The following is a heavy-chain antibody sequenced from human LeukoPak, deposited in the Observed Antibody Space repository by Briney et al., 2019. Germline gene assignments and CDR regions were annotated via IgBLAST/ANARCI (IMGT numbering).Heavy chain of an antibody. CDR3: ARYYYDSSGYYFDY. CDR2: IYYSGST. Sequence: SETLSLTCTVSGGSISSYYWSWIRQPPGKGLEWIGYIYYSGSTNYIPSLKSRVTISVDTSKNQFSLKLSSVTAADTAVYYCARYYYDSSGYYFDYWGQGTLVTVSS. J-gene: IGHJ4*02. V-gene: IGHV4-59*08. CDR1: GGSISSYY. D-gene: IGHD3-22*01.